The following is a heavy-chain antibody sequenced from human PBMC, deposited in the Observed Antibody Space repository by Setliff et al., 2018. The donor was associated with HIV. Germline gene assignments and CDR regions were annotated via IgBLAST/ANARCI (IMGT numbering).Heavy chain of an antibody. J-gene: IGHJ4*02. V-gene: IGHV4-59*01. CDR3: AKSSPSIGYITDC. D-gene: IGHD5-12*01. Sequence: SETLSLTCSVSGVSNSSYYWSWIRHSPGKGLEWIGIIFPGGATNYNPSLTSRVTISVDTSKNHLFLKLTSVTTADTAVYFCAKSSPSIGYITDCWGQGAPVTVSS. CDR1: GVSNSSYY. CDR2: IFPGGAT.